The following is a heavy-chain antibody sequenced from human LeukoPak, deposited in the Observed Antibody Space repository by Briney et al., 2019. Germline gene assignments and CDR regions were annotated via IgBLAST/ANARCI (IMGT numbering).Heavy chain of an antibody. Sequence: PSETLSLTCTVSGGSISSSSYYWGWIRQPPGKGLEWIGSIYYSGSTYYNPSLKSRVTISVDTSKNQFSLKLSSVTAADTAVYYCARPRSGFDPWGQGTLVTVSS. CDR3: ARPRSGFDP. CDR2: IYYSGST. CDR1: GGSISSSSYY. J-gene: IGHJ5*02. V-gene: IGHV4-39*01.